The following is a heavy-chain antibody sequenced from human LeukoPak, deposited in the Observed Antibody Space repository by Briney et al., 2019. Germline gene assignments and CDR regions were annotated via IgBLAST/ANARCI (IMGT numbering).Heavy chain of an antibody. V-gene: IGHV4-59*12. J-gene: IGHJ3*02. D-gene: IGHD3-22*01. Sequence: PSETLSLTCTVSGGSISSYYWSWIRQPPGKGLEWIGYIYYSGSTNYNPSLKSRVTISVDTSKNQFSLKLSSVTAADTAVYYCARDREYYDSSGYYRSGAFDIWGQGTTVTVSS. CDR2: IYYSGST. CDR1: GGSISSYY. CDR3: ARDREYYDSSGYYRSGAFDI.